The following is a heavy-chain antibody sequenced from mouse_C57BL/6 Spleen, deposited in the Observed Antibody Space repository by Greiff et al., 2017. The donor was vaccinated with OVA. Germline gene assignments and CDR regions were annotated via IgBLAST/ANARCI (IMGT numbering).Heavy chain of an antibody. CDR2: IHPNSGST. CDR1: GYTFTSYW. V-gene: IGHV1-64*01. J-gene: IGHJ4*01. Sequence: QVQLQQPGAELVMPGASVKLSCKASGYTFTSYWMHWVKQRPGQGLEWIGMIHPNSGSTNYNEKFKSKATLTVDKSSSTAYMQLSSLTSEDSAVYYCARGPYDYFYAMDYWGQGTSVTVSS. CDR3: ARGPYDYFYAMDY. D-gene: IGHD2-4*01.